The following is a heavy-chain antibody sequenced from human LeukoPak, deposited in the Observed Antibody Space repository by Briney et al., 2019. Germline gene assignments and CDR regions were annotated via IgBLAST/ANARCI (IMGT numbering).Heavy chain of an antibody. CDR3: ARDGRTMITFGGVIAY. CDR2: ISWNSGSI. Sequence: PGRSLRLSCAASGFTFDEYAMDWVRQAPGKGLEWVSGISWNSGSIGYADSVKGRFTISRDNAKNSQYLQMNSLRAEDTAVYYCARDGRTMITFGGVIAYWGQGTLVTVSS. V-gene: IGHV3-9*01. J-gene: IGHJ4*02. D-gene: IGHD3-16*02. CDR1: GFTFDEYA.